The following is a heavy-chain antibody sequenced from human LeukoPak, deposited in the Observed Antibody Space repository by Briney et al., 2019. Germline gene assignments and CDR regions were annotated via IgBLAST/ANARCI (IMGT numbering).Heavy chain of an antibody. CDR1: GGSISSYY. Sequence: SETLSLTCTVSGGSISSYYWSRIRQPPGKGLEWIGEINHSGSTNYNPSLKSRVTISVDTSKNQFSLKLSSVTAADTAVYYCARHLVGAWFDYWGQGTLVTVSS. D-gene: IGHD1-26*01. CDR3: ARHLVGAWFDY. J-gene: IGHJ4*02. CDR2: INHSGST. V-gene: IGHV4-34*01.